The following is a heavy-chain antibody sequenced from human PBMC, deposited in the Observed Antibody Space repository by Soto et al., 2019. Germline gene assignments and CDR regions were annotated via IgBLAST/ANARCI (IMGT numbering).Heavy chain of an antibody. CDR2: INHSGST. Sequence: SETLSLTCAVYGGSFSGYYWSWIRQPPGKGLEWIGEINHSGSTNYNPSLKSRVTISVDTSKNQFSLKLISVTAADTAVYYCAVSFIAAAGTSVLGTDYYYYYGMDVWGQGTTVTVSS. V-gene: IGHV4-34*01. D-gene: IGHD6-13*01. CDR3: AVSFIAAAGTSVLGTDYYYYYGMDV. CDR1: GGSFSGYY. J-gene: IGHJ6*02.